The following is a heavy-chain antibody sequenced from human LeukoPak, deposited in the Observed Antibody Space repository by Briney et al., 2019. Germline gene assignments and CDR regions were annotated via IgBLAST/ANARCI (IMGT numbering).Heavy chain of an antibody. Sequence: GGSLRLSCAASGFTFSDYYMSWIRQAPGKGLEWVSYISSSSTYTNYADSVKGRFTISRDNAKNSLYLQMNSLRAEDTAVYYCAIYRSYGDRDYWGQGTLVTVSS. CDR1: GFTFSDYY. V-gene: IGHV3-11*06. J-gene: IGHJ4*02. CDR2: ISSSSTYT. D-gene: IGHD4-17*01. CDR3: AIYRSYGDRDY.